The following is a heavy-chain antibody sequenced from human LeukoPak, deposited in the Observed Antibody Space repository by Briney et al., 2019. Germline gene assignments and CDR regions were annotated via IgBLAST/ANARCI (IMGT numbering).Heavy chain of an antibody. J-gene: IGHJ4*02. CDR1: GYTFTSYY. V-gene: IGHV1-46*01. Sequence: GASVKVSCKASGYTFTSYYMHWVRQATGQGLEWMGIINPSGGSTSYAQKFQGRVTMTRDTSTSTVYMELSSLRSEDTAVYYCARTPIHCSGGSCYPFDYWGQGTLVTVSS. CDR3: ARTPIHCSGGSCYPFDY. D-gene: IGHD2-15*01. CDR2: INPSGGST.